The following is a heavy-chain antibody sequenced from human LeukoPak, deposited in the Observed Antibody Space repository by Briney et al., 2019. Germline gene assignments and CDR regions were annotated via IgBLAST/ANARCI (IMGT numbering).Heavy chain of an antibody. CDR1: GFTFSSYA. Sequence: GRSLRLSCVASGFTFSSYAMHWVRQAPGKGLEWVAVIPFDGSNKYYADSVKGRFTISRDNSKNTLYLQVSAEDTAIYYCARGYASTSQLDPWGQGTLVTVSS. V-gene: IGHV3-30*03. CDR3: ARGYASTSQLDP. CDR2: IPFDGSNK. J-gene: IGHJ5*02. D-gene: IGHD6-13*01.